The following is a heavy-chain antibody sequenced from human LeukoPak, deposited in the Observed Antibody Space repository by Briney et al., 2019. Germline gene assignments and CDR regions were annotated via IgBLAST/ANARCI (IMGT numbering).Heavy chain of an antibody. J-gene: IGHJ4*02. V-gene: IGHV4-34*01. D-gene: IGHD3-9*01. CDR1: GGSFSGYY. Sequence: SETLSLTCAVYGGSFSGYYWSWIRQPPGKGLEWIGEINHSGSTNYNPSLKSRVTISVDTSKNQFSLKLSSVTAADTAVYYCARDYYDILTGYLRGPFFDYWGQGTLVTVSS. CDR2: INHSGST. CDR3: ARDYYDILTGYLRGPFFDY.